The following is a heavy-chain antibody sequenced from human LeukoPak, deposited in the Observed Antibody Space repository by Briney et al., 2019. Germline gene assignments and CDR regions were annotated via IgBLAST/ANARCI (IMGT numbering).Heavy chain of an antibody. V-gene: IGHV1-2*02. Sequence: EASVKVSCKASGYTFTDYYMHWVRQAPGKGLEWMGWIKPNSGGTNYAQKFQGRVTMTRDTSISTAYMELSRLTSDDTAVYYCARDCCFGFGELRGMDVWGQGTTVTVSS. D-gene: IGHD3-10*01. CDR1: GYTFTDYY. CDR3: ARDCCFGFGELRGMDV. CDR2: IKPNSGGT. J-gene: IGHJ6*02.